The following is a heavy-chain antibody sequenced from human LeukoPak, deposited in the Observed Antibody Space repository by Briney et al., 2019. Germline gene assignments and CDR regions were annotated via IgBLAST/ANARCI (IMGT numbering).Heavy chain of an antibody. J-gene: IGHJ4*02. Sequence: SETLSLTCTVSGGSISSSSYYWGWIRQPPGKGLEWIGSIYYSGSTYYNPSLKSRVTISVDTSKNQFSLKLSSVTAADTAVYYCARHVTDDSSGYPLGYWGQGTLVTVSS. CDR2: IYYSGST. CDR1: GGSISSSSYY. D-gene: IGHD3-22*01. CDR3: ARHVTDDSSGYPLGY. V-gene: IGHV4-39*01.